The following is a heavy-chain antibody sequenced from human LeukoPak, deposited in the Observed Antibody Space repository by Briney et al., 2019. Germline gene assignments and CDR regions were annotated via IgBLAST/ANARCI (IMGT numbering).Heavy chain of an antibody. D-gene: IGHD3-22*01. CDR2: INPNSGGT. V-gene: IGHV1-2*02. CDR1: GYTFTGYH. Sequence: ASVKVSCKASGYTFTGYHMHWVRQAPGQGLEWMGWINPNSGGTNYAQKFQGRVTMTRDTSISTAYMELSRLRSDDTAVYYCARTGPRVYYDSSGDAFDIWGQGTMVTVSS. CDR3: ARTGPRVYYDSSGDAFDI. J-gene: IGHJ3*02.